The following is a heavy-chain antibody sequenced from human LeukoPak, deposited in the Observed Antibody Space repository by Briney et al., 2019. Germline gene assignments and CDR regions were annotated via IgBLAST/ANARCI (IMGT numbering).Heavy chain of an antibody. J-gene: IGHJ6*04. D-gene: IGHD4-17*01. V-gene: IGHV4-61*01. CDR3: ARVLATVTTGGMDV. Sequence: KPSENLSLTCTVPGGSLSSGSYYWGWVRQPPGKGLEWVGYIYYGGSTNYNPSLKSRVTISVDTSKNQFSLKLSSVTAADTAVYYCARVLATVTTGGMDVWGKGTTVTVSS. CDR1: GGSLSSGSYY. CDR2: IYYGGST.